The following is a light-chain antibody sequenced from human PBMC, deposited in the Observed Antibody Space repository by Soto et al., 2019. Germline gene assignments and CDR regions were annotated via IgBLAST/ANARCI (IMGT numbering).Light chain of an antibody. CDR2: EVS. Sequence: QSVLTQPASVSGSPGQSITISCTGSRNDVGGYNYVSWYQQHPGQAPKLIIYEVSDRPSGVSPRFAGSKSGNTASLTISGLQVEDEADYFCTSYTSTIPYVFGSGTKLTVL. CDR3: TSYTSTIPYV. J-gene: IGLJ6*01. V-gene: IGLV2-14*01. CDR1: RNDVGGYNY.